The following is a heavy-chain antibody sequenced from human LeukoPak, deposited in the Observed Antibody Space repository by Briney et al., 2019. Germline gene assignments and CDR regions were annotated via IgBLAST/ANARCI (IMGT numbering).Heavy chain of an antibody. V-gene: IGHV5-51*01. Sequence: GESLKISCKGSGYSFTSYWIGWVRQMPGKGLEWMGIIYPGDSDTRYRTSFQGQVTISADKSISTAYLQWSSLKASDTAMYYCARHILSPGDYYYYYMDVWGKGTTVTVSS. J-gene: IGHJ6*03. D-gene: IGHD3-9*01. CDR1: GYSFTSYW. CDR3: ARHILSPGDYYYYYMDV. CDR2: IYPGDSDT.